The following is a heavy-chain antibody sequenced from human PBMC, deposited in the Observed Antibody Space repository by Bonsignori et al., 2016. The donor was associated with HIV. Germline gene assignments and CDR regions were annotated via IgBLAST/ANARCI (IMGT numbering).Heavy chain of an antibody. D-gene: IGHD3-10*01. CDR3: ARDRGSGTYEINWFVP. Sequence: QVLLVQSGAEVTEPGASVKVSYKASGYTFTSYGINWVRQAPGQGLEWMGWISTYNGNTYYPQRFQGRVTMTTDASTSTAYMELRSLSSDDTAVYYCARDRGSGTYEINWFVPWGQGTLVTV. J-gene: IGHJ5*02. CDR1: GYTFTSYG. CDR2: ISTYNGNT. V-gene: IGHV1-18*01.